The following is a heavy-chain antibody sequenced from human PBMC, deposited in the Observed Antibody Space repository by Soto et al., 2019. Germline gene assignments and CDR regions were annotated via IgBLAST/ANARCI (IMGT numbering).Heavy chain of an antibody. J-gene: IGHJ4*02. CDR1: GFTFSSYT. D-gene: IGHD2-21*02. CDR2: ISSSYYI. Sequence: EVQLVESGGGLVKPGGSLRLSCAASGFTFSSYTMKWVRQAPGKGLEWVASISSSYYIKYADSVKGRFTISRDHAKNSLYLQMNSLRAEDTAVYYCARGDVVVLTATSNFDYWGQGTLVTVSS. V-gene: IGHV3-21*01. CDR3: ARGDVVVLTATSNFDY.